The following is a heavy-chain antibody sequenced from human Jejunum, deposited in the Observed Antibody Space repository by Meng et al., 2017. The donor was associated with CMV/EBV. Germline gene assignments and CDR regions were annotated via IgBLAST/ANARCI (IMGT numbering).Heavy chain of an antibody. CDR2: ISSSGDRT. Sequence: SGFTFIKIEMSWVRQAPRKGLEWLSYISSSGDRTYYADSIKGRFIVSRDNANNLLYLHLHNLRDEDTAVYYCTNNLGQWLSWFAPWGQGTLVTVSS. D-gene: IGHD6-19*01. J-gene: IGHJ5*02. CDR3: TNNLGQWLSWFAP. CDR1: GFTFIKIE. V-gene: IGHV3-48*03.